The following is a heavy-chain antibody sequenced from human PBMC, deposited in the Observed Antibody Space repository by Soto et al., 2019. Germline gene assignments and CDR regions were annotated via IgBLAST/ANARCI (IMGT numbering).Heavy chain of an antibody. V-gene: IGHV3-30-3*01. J-gene: IGHJ2*01. D-gene: IGHD3-10*01. CDR1: RFTFSSYA. CDR3: ARGPMGRRIYWYFDL. CDR2: ISYDGSNK. Sequence: QVQLVESGGGVVQPGRSLRLSCAASRFTFSSYAMHWVRQAPGKGLEWVAGISYDGSNKYYADSVKGRFTISRDNSKNTLYLQMNSLRAEDTAVYYCARGPMGRRIYWYFDLWGRGTLVTVAS.